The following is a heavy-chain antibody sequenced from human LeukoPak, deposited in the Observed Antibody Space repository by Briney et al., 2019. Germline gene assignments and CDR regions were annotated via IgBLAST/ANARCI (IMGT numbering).Heavy chain of an antibody. J-gene: IGHJ4*02. V-gene: IGHV4-59*12. CDR1: GVSIFSSY. CDR2: VHYSGST. Sequence: SETLSLTCTVSGVSIFSSYWNWVRQPPGKELEWIGYVHYSGSTNYNPSLKSRVTISVDTSKSQFSLKLSSATAADTAVYYCATGRSIRYFDYWGQGTLLTVSS. CDR3: ATGRSIRYFDY. D-gene: IGHD3-9*01.